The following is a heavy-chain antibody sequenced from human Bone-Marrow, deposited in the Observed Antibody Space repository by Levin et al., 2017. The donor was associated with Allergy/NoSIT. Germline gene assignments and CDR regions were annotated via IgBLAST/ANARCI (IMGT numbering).Heavy chain of an antibody. CDR2: SKGKNDGGTT. J-gene: IGHJ2*01. CDR3: VREKGVLVIEMEDCYFDL. CDR1: GFTFNTAW. D-gene: IGHD3-16*02. V-gene: IGHV3-15*01. Sequence: KRGESLKISCAGSGFTFNTAWISWVRQAPGKGLEWVGRSKGKNDGGTTHYAAPVKGRFTISRDNAKNSLFLHMSSLRPEDAAIYYCVREKGVLVIEMEDCYFDLWGRGALVTVSS.